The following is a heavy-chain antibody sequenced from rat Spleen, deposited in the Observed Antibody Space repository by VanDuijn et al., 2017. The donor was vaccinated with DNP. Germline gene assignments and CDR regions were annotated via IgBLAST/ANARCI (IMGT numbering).Heavy chain of an antibody. CDR3: ATMAPISTDFDY. Sequence: EVQLVESGGDLVQPGRSLKLSCVASGFTFSNYWMTWIRQVPGRGLEWVASITSSGGSIYYPDSVKGRFTISRDDAKSTLYLQMDSLRSEDTATYYCATMAPISTDFDYWGQGVMVTVSS. CDR2: ITSSGGSI. D-gene: IGHD1-2*01. J-gene: IGHJ2*01. V-gene: IGHV5-31*01. CDR1: GFTFSNYW.